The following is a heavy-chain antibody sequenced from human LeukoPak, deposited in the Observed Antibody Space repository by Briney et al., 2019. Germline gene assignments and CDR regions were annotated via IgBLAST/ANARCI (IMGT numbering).Heavy chain of an antibody. CDR3: AKGPVVRGVTVILKTGEKGALDY. V-gene: IGHV1-2*02. J-gene: IGHJ4*02. CDR1: GYTFTGYY. Sequence: ASVKVSCKASGYTFTGYYMHWVRQAPGQGLEWMGWINPNSGGTNYAQKFQGRVTMTRDTSISTAYMELSRLRAEDTAVYYCAKGPVVRGVTVILKTGEKGALDYWGQGTLVTVSS. CDR2: INPNSGGT. D-gene: IGHD3-10*01.